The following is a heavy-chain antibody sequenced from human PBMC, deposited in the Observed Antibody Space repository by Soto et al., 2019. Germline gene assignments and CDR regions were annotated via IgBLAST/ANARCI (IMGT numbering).Heavy chain of an antibody. CDR1: GFSFSSYA. CDR2: ISGSGGDT. Sequence: EIQLLESGGGLVQPGGSLTLSCAASGFSFSSYAMSWVRQAPGKGLEWVSAISGSGGDTYYADSVKGRCSISRDNSKNTVFVQMNSLRAEDTAIYYCAKADASGYNSLLFDFWCQGTLVTVSS. D-gene: IGHD6-25*01. V-gene: IGHV3-23*01. CDR3: AKADASGYNSLLFDF. J-gene: IGHJ4*02.